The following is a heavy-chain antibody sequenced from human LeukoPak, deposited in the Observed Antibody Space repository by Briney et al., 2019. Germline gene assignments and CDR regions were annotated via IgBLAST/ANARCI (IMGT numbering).Heavy chain of an antibody. Sequence: GGSLRLSCAASGFPFSSYGMYWVRQAPGKGLEWVAFIRYDGSNKYYADSVKGRITISRDNSKNTLYLQMNSLRAEDTAVYYCAKDGWDPKAFDIWGQGTMVTVSS. CDR2: IRYDGSNK. CDR3: AKDGWDPKAFDI. V-gene: IGHV3-30*02. CDR1: GFPFSSYG. D-gene: IGHD1-26*01. J-gene: IGHJ3*02.